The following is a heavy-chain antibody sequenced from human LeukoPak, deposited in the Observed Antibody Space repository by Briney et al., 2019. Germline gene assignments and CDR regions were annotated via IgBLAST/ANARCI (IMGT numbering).Heavy chain of an antibody. V-gene: IGHV4-4*07. CDR3: AREAPTNAEDWFDP. CDR2: IYTSGST. J-gene: IGHJ5*02. Sequence: PSETLSLTCTVSGGSISSYYWSCIRQPAGKGLEWIGRIYTSGSTNYNPSLKSRVTISVDKSKNQFSLKLSSVTAADTAVYYCAREAPTNAEDWFDPWGQGTLVTVSS. CDR1: GGSISSYY.